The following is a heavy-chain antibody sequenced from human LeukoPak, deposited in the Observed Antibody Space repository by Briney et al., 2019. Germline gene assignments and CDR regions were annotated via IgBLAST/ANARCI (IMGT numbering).Heavy chain of an antibody. J-gene: IGHJ4*02. V-gene: IGHV3-23*01. Sequence: GGSLRLSCAASGFTFSNDGMTWVRQAPGKGLEWVSGISGSGISTYYADSVKGRFTISRDNSKNTLHLQMNSLRAEDTAVYYCAKDGYPTRGLRQYYFDSWGRGTLVIVSS. D-gene: IGHD5-12*01. CDR3: AKDGYPTRGLRQYYFDS. CDR1: GFTFSNDG. CDR2: ISGSGIST.